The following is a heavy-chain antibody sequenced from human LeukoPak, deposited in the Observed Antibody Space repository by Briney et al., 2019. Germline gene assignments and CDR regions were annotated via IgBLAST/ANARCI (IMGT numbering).Heavy chain of an antibody. CDR1: GYTFTSYG. D-gene: IGHD3-9*01. J-gene: IGHJ5*02. CDR3: ARDYDILTGSSWFDP. V-gene: IGHV1-18*01. CDR2: ISAYNGNT. Sequence: GASVKVSCKASGYTFTSYGISWVRQAPGQGLEWMGWISAYNGNTNYAQKLQGRVTMTTDTSTSTAYMELRSLRSDDTAVYYCARDYDILTGSSWFDPWGQGTLVTVSS.